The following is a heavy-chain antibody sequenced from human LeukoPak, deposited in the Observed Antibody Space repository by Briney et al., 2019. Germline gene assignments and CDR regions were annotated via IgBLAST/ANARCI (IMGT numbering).Heavy chain of an antibody. D-gene: IGHD6-13*01. CDR1: GGSISNYY. CDR3: ARTSNIAAATD. CDR2: IYYTGST. Sequence: SETLSLTCTVSGGSISNYYWNWIRQPPGKGLEWIGYIYYTGSTNYNPSLKSRVTISVDTSKNQFSLKLSSVTAADTAVYYCARTSNIAAATDWGQGTLVTVSS. J-gene: IGHJ4*02. V-gene: IGHV4-59*01.